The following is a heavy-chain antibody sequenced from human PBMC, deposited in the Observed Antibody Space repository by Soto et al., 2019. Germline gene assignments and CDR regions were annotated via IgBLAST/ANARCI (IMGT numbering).Heavy chain of an antibody. J-gene: IGHJ4*02. V-gene: IGHV3-23*01. CDR1: GFTFSSYA. Sequence: EVQLLESGGGLVQPGGSLRLSCAASGFTFSSYAMSWVRQAPGKGLEWVSAISGSGGSTYYADSVKGRFTISRDNSQITRYLQMNSLRAEDTAVYYCANPTTVTDPGALDYWGQGTLVTVSS. D-gene: IGHD4-17*01. CDR3: ANPTTVTDPGALDY. CDR2: ISGSGGST.